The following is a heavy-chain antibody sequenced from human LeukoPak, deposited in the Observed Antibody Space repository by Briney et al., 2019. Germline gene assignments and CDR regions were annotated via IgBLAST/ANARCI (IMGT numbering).Heavy chain of an antibody. CDR2: ISGSGGAT. V-gene: IGHV3-23*01. Sequence: GGSLSLSCAASGLTVNSYAKTWVCQAPGPGLEWVSAISGSGGATYYEDSVKGRFTISRDNSKHTLYLQMNSLRVEDTAVYYCAKGPCIAAAGCYFDYWGQGTLVTVSS. CDR3: AKGPCIAAAGCYFDY. D-gene: IGHD6-13*01. CDR1: GLTVNSYA. J-gene: IGHJ4*02.